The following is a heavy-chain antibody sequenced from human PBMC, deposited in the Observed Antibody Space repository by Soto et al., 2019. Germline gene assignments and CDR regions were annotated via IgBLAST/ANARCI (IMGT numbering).Heavy chain of an antibody. V-gene: IGHV3-7*01. D-gene: IGHD5-12*01. CDR1: GFTFSLSW. CDR2: IKPDGSEK. J-gene: IGHJ4*02. CDR3: AKDESGYVH. Sequence: GGSLRLSCAASGFTFSLSWMSWVRQAPGKGPEWVANIKPDGSEKYYVDSVKGRFSISRDNAKDSLYLQVSSLRAEDTAVYYCAKDESGYVHWGQET.